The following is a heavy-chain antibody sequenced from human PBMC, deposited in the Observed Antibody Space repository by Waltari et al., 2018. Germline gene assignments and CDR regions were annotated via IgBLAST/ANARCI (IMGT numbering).Heavy chain of an antibody. CDR1: GFNFSGYN. V-gene: IGHV3-30*04. Sequence: QMQLVESGGGVVQPGGSLRLSCAASGFNFSGYNMYWVRQAPGKGLEWVTLISNDGSSIHYADSVKARFFISRDNSKNALYLQLNSLRTDDTAVYYCARGDYGMDVWGQGTTVTVSS. CDR3: ARGDYGMDV. CDR2: ISNDGSSI. J-gene: IGHJ6*02.